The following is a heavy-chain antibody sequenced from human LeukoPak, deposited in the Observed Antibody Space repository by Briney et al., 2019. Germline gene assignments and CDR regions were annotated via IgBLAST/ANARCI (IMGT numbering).Heavy chain of an antibody. CDR1: GFTFSNYA. Sequence: GSLRLSCAASGFTFSNYAMSWIRQPPGKGLEWIGSLYYSGSINYNSSLKSRVTISVDTSQNQFSLKLTSVTAADTAVYYCARLLTTVTVGDDYYYGLDVWGQGTTVTVSS. D-gene: IGHD4-17*01. CDR2: LYYSGSI. CDR3: ARLLTTVTVGDDYYYGLDV. J-gene: IGHJ6*02. V-gene: IGHV4-59*01.